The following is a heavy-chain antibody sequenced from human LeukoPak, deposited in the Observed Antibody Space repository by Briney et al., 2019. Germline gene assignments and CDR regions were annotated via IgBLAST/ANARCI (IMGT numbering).Heavy chain of an antibody. CDR3: TPSPYCGGDCYFDF. Sequence: GGSLRLSCAASGFTFSNAWMSWVRQAPGKGLEWVGRINSKTDSGTTDYAAHVKGRFTISRDDSKNTLYLQVNSLKTEDTAVYYCTPSPYCGGDCYFDFWGQGTLVTVCS. CDR1: GFTFSNAW. D-gene: IGHD2-21*02. V-gene: IGHV3-15*01. CDR2: INSKTDSGTT. J-gene: IGHJ4*02.